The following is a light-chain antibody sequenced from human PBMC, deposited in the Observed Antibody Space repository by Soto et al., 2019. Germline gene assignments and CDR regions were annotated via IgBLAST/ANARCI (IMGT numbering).Light chain of an antibody. V-gene: IGKV1-5*01. J-gene: IGKJ1*01. CDR3: QQYDSFSGT. CDR1: QSISSR. CDR2: DAS. Sequence: DIQMTQSPSTLSAFLGDRVTITCRASQSISSRLAWYQQKPGKAPKFLIYDASSLESGVPSRFSGSGSGTEFTLTITNLQPDDFATYYCQQYDSFSGTFGQGTKVDIK.